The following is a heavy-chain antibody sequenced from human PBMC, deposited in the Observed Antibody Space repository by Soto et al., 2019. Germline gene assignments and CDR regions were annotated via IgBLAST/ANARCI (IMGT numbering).Heavy chain of an antibody. CDR3: AKGQHCRSTSCYFYYYGVDV. V-gene: IGHV3-30*18. CDR2: ISYDGSYK. Sequence: QVQLVESGGGVVQPGRSLRLSCAASGFTFSTYGMHWVRQAPGKGLEWVAVISYDGSYKYYADSVKGRLTISRDNSNNPLYLQMNRLRAEDTAVYYCAKGQHCRSTSCYFYYYGVDVWGQGTTVAVSS. D-gene: IGHD2-2*01. CDR1: GFTFSTYG. J-gene: IGHJ6*02.